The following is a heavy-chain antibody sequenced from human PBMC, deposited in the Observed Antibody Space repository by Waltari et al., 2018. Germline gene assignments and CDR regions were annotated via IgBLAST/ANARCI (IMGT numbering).Heavy chain of an antibody. Sequence: EVQLVESGGGLVQPGGSLTVSCATSGFNFNTYRMSWARQAPGKGLEWVANIREDVHHDHDLDFVKGRFTISRDNAKSSVYLHRSSLRAEDTAVYYCVTYPVIGGYWYMDVWGKGTTVTVAS. V-gene: IGHV3-7*01. CDR3: VTYPVIGGYWYMDV. J-gene: IGHJ6*03. CDR2: IREDVHHD. CDR1: GFNFNTYR. D-gene: IGHD2-15*01.